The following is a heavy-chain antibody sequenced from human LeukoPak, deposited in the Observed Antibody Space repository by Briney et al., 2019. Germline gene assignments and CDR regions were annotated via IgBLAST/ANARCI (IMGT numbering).Heavy chain of an antibody. CDR2: INGSGGST. D-gene: IGHD5-18*01. V-gene: IGHV3-23*01. CDR3: AKRIQSAMATGY. J-gene: IGHJ4*02. Sequence: GGSLGLSCAASGFTFSSYAMSWVRQAPGKGLEWVSDINGSGGSTYYADSVKGRFTISRDNSKNTLYLQMNSLRAEDTAVYYCAKRIQSAMATGYWGQGTLVTVSS. CDR1: GFTFSSYA.